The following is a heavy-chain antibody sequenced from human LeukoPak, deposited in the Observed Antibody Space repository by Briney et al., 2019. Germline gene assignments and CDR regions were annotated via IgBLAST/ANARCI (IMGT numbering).Heavy chain of an antibody. CDR2: IIPIFGTA. CDR1: GGTFSSYA. Sequence: SVKVSCNASGGTFSSYAISWVRQAPGQGLEWMGGIIPIFGTANYAQKFQGRVTITTDESTSTAYMELRSLRSDDTAVYYCARHRTLYTGNYDILTGYYNPDAFDIWGQGTMVTVSS. V-gene: IGHV1-69*05. CDR3: ARHRTLYTGNYDILTGYYNPDAFDI. J-gene: IGHJ3*02. D-gene: IGHD3-9*01.